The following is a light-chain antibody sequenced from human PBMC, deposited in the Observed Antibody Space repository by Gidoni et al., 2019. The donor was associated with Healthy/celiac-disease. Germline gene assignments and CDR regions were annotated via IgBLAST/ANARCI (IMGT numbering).Light chain of an antibody. CDR3: SSYTSSSTPVV. CDR1: SIDVGGYNY. V-gene: IGLV2-14*03. CDR2: DVS. J-gene: IGLJ2*01. Sequence: QSALTQPASVSASPGQSITISCPGTSIDVGGYNYDYGYQQHPGKAPKLMIYDVSNRPSGVSNRFSGSKSGNTASLTISGLQAEDEADYYCSSYTSSSTPVVFGGGTKLTVL.